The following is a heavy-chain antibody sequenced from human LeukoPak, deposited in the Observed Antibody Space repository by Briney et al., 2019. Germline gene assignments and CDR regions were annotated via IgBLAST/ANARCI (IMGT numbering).Heavy chain of an antibody. Sequence: SETLSLTCTVSGDSTSNFYWNWIRQSPGKGLEWIGNIHYRGGSVYNPSLKSRGTISIDTSRRQFFLKLNSVTAADTAVYFCALAPNSNWFDFWGPGTLVTVSS. CDR1: GDSTSNFY. D-gene: IGHD2-8*01. J-gene: IGHJ5*01. V-gene: IGHV4-59*03. CDR2: IHYRGGS. CDR3: ALAPNSNWFDF.